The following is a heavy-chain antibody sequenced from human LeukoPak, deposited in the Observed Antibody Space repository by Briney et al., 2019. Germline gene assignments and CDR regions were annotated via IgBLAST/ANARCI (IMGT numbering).Heavy chain of an antibody. J-gene: IGHJ4*02. D-gene: IGHD3-22*01. Sequence: QPGGSLRLSCAASGFSFSSYGMHWVRQAPGKGLEWVAIIWYDGSIKYYGDSVKGRFTISRDNSKNTLYLQMNGLSAEDTAVYYCAKSRGYYYEKSGPADYWGQGTLVTVSS. CDR1: GFSFSSYG. CDR2: IWYDGSIK. V-gene: IGHV3-33*06. CDR3: AKSRGYYYEKSGPADY.